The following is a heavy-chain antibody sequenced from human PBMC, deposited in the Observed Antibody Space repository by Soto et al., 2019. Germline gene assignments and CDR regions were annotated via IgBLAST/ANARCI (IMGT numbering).Heavy chain of an antibody. CDR2: ISAYSGDT. CDR1: GYIFTSSD. CDR3: ARCQYCDSSDYYAL. Sequence: QVQLVQSGAEVKKPGASVKVSCKASGYIFTSSDITWVRQAPGQGLEWMGWISAYSGDTNYAQKLQGRVTMTTDTSTSTAYLELRSLRSDDTAVYYCARCQYCDSSDYYALWGQGTLVTVSS. V-gene: IGHV1-18*01. J-gene: IGHJ4*02. D-gene: IGHD3-22*01.